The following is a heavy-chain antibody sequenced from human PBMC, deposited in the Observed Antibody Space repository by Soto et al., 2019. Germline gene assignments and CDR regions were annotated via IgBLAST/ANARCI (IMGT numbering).Heavy chain of an antibody. CDR2: IWYDGSNK. CDR3: ARDLYGDYGVDI. J-gene: IGHJ3*02. Sequence: GESLKISCAASGFTFSSYGMHWVRQAPGKGLEWVAVIWYDGSNKYYADSVKGRFTISRDNSKNTLYLQMNSLRAEDTAVYYCARDLYGDYGVDIWGQGTMVTVSS. CDR1: GFTFSSYG. V-gene: IGHV3-33*01. D-gene: IGHD4-17*01.